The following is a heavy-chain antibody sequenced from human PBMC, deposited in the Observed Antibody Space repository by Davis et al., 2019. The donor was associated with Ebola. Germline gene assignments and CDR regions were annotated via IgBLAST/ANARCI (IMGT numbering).Heavy chain of an antibody. D-gene: IGHD4-17*01. J-gene: IGHJ6*02. CDR2: IHYLGNT. Sequence: MPSETLSLTCAVSGGSINTYFRSWIRQPPGKGLEWIGNIHYLGNTNYNPSLKSRVTMSVDTSKNQFSLKLSSVTAADTAVYYCARGNYGDYIVLYYYNMDVWGQGTTVTVSS. V-gene: IGHV4-59*01. CDR3: ARGNYGDYIVLYYYNMDV. CDR1: GGSINTYF.